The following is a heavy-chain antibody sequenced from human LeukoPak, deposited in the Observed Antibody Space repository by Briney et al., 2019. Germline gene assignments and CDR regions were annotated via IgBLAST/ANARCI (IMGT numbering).Heavy chain of an antibody. Sequence: ASVKVSCKASGYTFTSYDINWVRQATGQGLEWMGWMNPNSGNTGYAQKFQGRVTMTRNTSISTAYMKLSSLRSEDTAVYYCARVGTYGSGSYYRDRGQGTLVTVSS. D-gene: IGHD3-10*01. CDR2: MNPNSGNT. V-gene: IGHV1-8*01. J-gene: IGHJ4*02. CDR3: ARVGTYGSGSYYRD. CDR1: GYTFTSYD.